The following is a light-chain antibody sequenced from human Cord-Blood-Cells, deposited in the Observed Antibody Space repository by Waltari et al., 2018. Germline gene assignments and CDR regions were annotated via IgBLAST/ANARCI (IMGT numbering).Light chain of an antibody. CDR1: SSAVGGYNY. CDR2: DVS. CDR3: SSYTSSSTLVV. J-gene: IGLJ1*01. V-gene: IGLV2-14*01. Sequence: QSALTQPASVSGSPGQSITIPCTGTSSAVGGYNYVSWYQQHPGKAPKLMIYDVSNRPSGVSNRFSGSKSGNTASLTISGLQAEDEADYYCSSYTSSSTLVVFGTGTKVTVL.